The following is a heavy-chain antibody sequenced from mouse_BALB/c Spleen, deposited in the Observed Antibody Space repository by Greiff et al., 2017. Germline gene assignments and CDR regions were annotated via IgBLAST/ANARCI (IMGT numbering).Heavy chain of an antibody. CDR2: INPSNGRT. V-gene: IGHV1S81*02. CDR3: ARGGAYDRYDVVYYAMDD. Sequence: QVQLQQPGAELVKPGASVKLSCKASGYTFTSYWMHWVKQRPGQGLEWIGEINPSNGRTNYNEKFKSKATLTVDKSSSTAYMQLSSLTSEDSAVYYCARGGAYDRYDVVYYAMDDGGQGTSVTVSS. J-gene: IGHJ4*01. CDR1: GYTFTSYW. D-gene: IGHD2-14*01.